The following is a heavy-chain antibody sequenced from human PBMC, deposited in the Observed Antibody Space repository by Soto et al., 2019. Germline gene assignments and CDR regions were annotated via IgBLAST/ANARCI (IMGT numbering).Heavy chain of an antibody. V-gene: IGHV4-31*03. CDR3: ARVEAVAGMFGVDY. J-gene: IGHJ4*02. Sequence: QVQLQESGPGLVKPSQTLSLTCTVSGGSISSGGYYWSWIRQHPGKGLEWIGYIYYSGSTYYNPSLKSGVTISVDTSKNQFSLKLSSVTAADTAVYYCARVEAVAGMFGVDYWGQGTLVTVSS. CDR1: GGSISSGGYY. CDR2: IYYSGST. D-gene: IGHD6-19*01.